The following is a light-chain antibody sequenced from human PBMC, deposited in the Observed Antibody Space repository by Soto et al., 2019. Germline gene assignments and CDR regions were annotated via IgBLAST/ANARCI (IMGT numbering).Light chain of an antibody. CDR1: QGVTNY. V-gene: IGKV1-27*01. J-gene: IGKJ1*01. CDR2: SAS. CDR3: QTSSPASAWT. Sequence: DIQLTQSPSSLSASVGDRITITCRASQGVTNYLAWYQQKPGKGPSLLIYSASTLQSGVPSRFSGSGSGTDFTLTISSLQPGDVATYYCQTSSPASAWTFGRGTKVEIK.